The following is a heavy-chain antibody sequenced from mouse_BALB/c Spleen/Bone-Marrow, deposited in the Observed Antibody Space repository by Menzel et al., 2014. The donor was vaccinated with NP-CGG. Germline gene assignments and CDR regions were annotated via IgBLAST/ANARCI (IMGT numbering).Heavy chain of an antibody. J-gene: IGHJ4*01. CDR1: GYTFTSYV. CDR2: INPYNDGT. Sequence: EVQLQQSGPELVKPGASVKMSCKASGYTFTSYVMHWVKQKPEQGLEWIGYINPYNDGTKYNEKFKGKATLTSDKSSSTAYMELSSLTSGDSAVYYCARAYYRYDNAMDYWGQGTSVTVSS. D-gene: IGHD2-14*01. V-gene: IGHV1-14*01. CDR3: ARAYYRYDNAMDY.